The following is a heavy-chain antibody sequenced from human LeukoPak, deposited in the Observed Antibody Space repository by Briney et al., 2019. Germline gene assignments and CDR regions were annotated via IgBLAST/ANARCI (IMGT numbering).Heavy chain of an antibody. CDR2: FNPEDGET. Sequence: ASVKVSCKVSGYTLTELYMHWVRQAPGKGLEWMGGFNPEDGETIYAQKFQGRVTMTEDTSTDTASMELSSLRSEDTAMYYCATATIRAPDGGNYFDYWGQGTLVTVSS. V-gene: IGHV1-24*01. D-gene: IGHD4-23*01. CDR3: ATATIRAPDGGNYFDY. J-gene: IGHJ4*02. CDR1: GYTLTELY.